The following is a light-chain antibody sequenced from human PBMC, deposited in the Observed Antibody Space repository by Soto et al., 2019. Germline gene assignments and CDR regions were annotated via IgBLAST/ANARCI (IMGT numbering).Light chain of an antibody. J-gene: IGKJ1*01. CDR3: QQYNNWPWT. CDR2: GAS. Sequence: EIVMTQSPATLSVSPGGRATLSCRDSQSISGTLAWYQQKPGQAPRLLIYGASTGATSFPARFSGSGSGTDFTLTISSLQSEDFAVYYCQQYNNWPWTFGQGTKVDIK. CDR1: QSISGT. V-gene: IGKV3-15*01.